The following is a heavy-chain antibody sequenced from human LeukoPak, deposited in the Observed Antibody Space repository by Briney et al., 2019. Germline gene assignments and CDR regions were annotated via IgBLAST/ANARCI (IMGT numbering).Heavy chain of an antibody. V-gene: IGHV3-23*01. CDR1: GFTFSSYA. CDR3: AKSRIVVVTAIYPPGHY. J-gene: IGHJ4*02. Sequence: GGSLRLSCAASGFTFSSYAMSWVRQAPGKGLEWVSAISGSGGSTYYADSVKGRFTISRDNSKNTLYLQMNSLRAEDTAVYYCAKSRIVVVTAIYPPGHYWGQGTLVTVSS. D-gene: IGHD2-21*02. CDR2: ISGSGGST.